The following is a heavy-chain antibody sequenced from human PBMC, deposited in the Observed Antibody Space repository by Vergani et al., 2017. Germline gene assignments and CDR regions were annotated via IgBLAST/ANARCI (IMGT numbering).Heavy chain of an antibody. CDR1: GGSLSSGGYY. CDR2: IYYSGST. V-gene: IGHV4-31*03. J-gene: IGHJ4*02. Sequence: QVQLQESGPGLVKPSQTLSLSCTVSGGSLSSGGYYWSWIRQPPGKGLEWIGYIYYSGSTYYNPSLKSRVTISVDTSKNQFSRKLGSVTAADTAEYYCARASGVPAAVSFDYWGQGTLVTVSA. D-gene: IGHD2-2*01. CDR3: ARASGVPAAVSFDY.